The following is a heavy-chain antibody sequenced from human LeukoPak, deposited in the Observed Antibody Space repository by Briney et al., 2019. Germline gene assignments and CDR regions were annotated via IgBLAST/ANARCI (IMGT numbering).Heavy chain of an antibody. Sequence: GGSLRLSCAASGFTFSSYAMSWVRQAPGKGLEWVSAISGSGGSTYYADSVRGRFTISRDNSKNSLHLQMNTLRAEDTAVYYCARERDGRFFDYWGQGTLVTVSS. CDR3: ARERDGRFFDY. CDR1: GFTFSSYA. D-gene: IGHD5-24*01. CDR2: ISGSGGST. V-gene: IGHV3-23*01. J-gene: IGHJ4*02.